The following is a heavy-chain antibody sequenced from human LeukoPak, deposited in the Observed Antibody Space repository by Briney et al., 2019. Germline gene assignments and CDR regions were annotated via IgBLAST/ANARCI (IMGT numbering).Heavy chain of an antibody. CDR3: ARDFSGYLSLDS. D-gene: IGHD3-22*01. V-gene: IGHV4-34*09. J-gene: IGHJ4*02. Sequence: PSETLSLTCAVYGGSFSGYYWSWIRQPPGKGLEWIGEINHSGSTNYNPSLRSRVTISVDTSRNQQFSLKLSSVTAADTAVYYCARDFSGYLSLDSWGQGTLVTVSS. CDR1: GGSFSGYY. CDR2: INHSGST.